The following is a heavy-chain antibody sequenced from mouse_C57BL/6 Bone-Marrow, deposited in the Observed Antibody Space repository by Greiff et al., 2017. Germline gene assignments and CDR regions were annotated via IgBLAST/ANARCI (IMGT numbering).Heavy chain of an antibody. D-gene: IGHD2-3*01. Sequence: QVQLPQSGAELVRPGASVKMSCKASGYTFTSYNMHWVKQTPRQGLEWIGAIYPGNGDTSYNQKFKGKATLTVDKSSSTASMQPSRLTSEYSAGYFCARGWLLGWFAYWGQGTLVTVSA. CDR3: ARGWLLGWFAY. V-gene: IGHV1-12*01. CDR1: GYTFTSYN. J-gene: IGHJ3*01. CDR2: IYPGNGDT.